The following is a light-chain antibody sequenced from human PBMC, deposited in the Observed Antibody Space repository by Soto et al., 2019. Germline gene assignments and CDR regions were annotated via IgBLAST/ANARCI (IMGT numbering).Light chain of an antibody. CDR1: SSDIGLNNY. V-gene: IGLV2-14*03. Sequence: QSAPTQPASVSGSPGQSITISCTGTSSDIGLNNYVSWYQQHPGKAPALIIYAVTYRPSGVSSRFSGSKSGDTASLTISGLRTEDEADYYCTSHSDSRPAVFGGGTQLTVL. CDR2: AVT. J-gene: IGLJ2*01. CDR3: TSHSDSRPAV.